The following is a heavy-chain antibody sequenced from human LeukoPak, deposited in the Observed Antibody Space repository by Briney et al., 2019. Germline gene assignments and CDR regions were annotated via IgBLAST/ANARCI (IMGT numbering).Heavy chain of an antibody. CDR2: IYFTGST. J-gene: IGHJ4*02. V-gene: IGHV4-59*08. CDR1: GGSISSFY. D-gene: IGHD2-2*01. CDR3: ARRCSSDSCAFDF. Sequence: SETLSLTCTVSGGSISSFYWSWIRQPPGKGLEWIGYIYFTGSTNYNPSFKSRVTMSVDTSKNQFSLKVSSVPAADTPVYYCARRCSSDSCAFDFWGEGTLVTVSS.